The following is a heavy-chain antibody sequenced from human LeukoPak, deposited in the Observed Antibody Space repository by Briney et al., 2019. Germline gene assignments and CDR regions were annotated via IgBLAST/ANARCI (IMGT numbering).Heavy chain of an antibody. J-gene: IGHJ4*02. CDR3: AKGSGHSYDYPVDS. D-gene: IGHD5-18*01. CDR1: GFTFNSYA. V-gene: IGHV3-23*01. CDR2: ISISGGST. Sequence: GGSLRLSCAASGFTFNSYAMSWVRQAPGKGLEWVSSISISGGSTYYADSVKGRFTISRDNSKSTLYLQMNSLRADDTAVYYCAKGSGHSYDYPVDSWGQGTLVTVSS.